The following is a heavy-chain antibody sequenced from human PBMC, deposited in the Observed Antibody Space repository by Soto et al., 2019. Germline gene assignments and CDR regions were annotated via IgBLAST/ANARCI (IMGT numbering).Heavy chain of an antibody. CDR2: VYYSGTT. D-gene: IGHD3-22*01. CDR3: ARTSYFYDKWYFDL. V-gene: IGHV4-30-4*01. Sequence: SETLSLTCTVSGASINNNDYYWSWIRQTPGKGLEWIGYVYYSGTTDYIPSLKSRLSMSIDKSQNQFTLKLNSVTAADTATYYCARTSYFYDKWYFDLWGRGTLVTVSS. CDR1: GASINNNDYY. J-gene: IGHJ2*01.